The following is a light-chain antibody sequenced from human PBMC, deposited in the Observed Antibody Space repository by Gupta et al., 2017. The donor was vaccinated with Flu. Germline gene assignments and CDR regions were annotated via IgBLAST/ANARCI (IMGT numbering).Light chain of an antibody. V-gene: IGKV3-20*01. CDR2: GAS. J-gene: IGKJ1*01. CDR1: QRVNNIL. Sequence: ASLSLPSAGSATLSCRASQRVNNILLTWYQQKPGKAPRLLISGASRRATGIPDRFSGSGYGTDFTLTIRRRQPEDFAVYYCQQEGISLWTFGQGTKVEIK. CDR3: QQEGISLWT.